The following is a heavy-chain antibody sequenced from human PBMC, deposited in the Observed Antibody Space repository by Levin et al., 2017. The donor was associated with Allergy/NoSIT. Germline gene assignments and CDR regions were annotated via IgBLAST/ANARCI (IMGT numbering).Heavy chain of an antibody. D-gene: IGHD3-3*01. CDR2: MNPNSGNT. J-gene: IGHJ4*02. CDR3: ARASIRSGSTHY. Sequence: GESLKISCKASGYTFTSYDINWVRQATGQGLEWMGWMNPNSGNTGYAQKFQGRVTMTRNTSISTAYMELSSLRSEDTAVYYCARASIRSGSTHYWGQGTLVTVSS. V-gene: IGHV1-8*01. CDR1: GYTFTSYD.